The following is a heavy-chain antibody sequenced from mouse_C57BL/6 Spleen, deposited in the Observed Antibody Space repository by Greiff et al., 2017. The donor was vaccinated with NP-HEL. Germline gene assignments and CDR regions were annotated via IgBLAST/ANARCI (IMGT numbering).Heavy chain of an antibody. Sequence: QVQLQQPGAELVKPGASVKLSCKASGYPFTSYWMHWVKQRPGQGLEWIGMIHPTRGSTNYNEKFKSKATLTVDKSSSTAYMQLSSLTSEDAAVYYGARGRLDDYDRDYYAMDYWGQGTSVTVSS. J-gene: IGHJ4*01. CDR3: ARGRLDDYDRDYYAMDY. CDR1: GYPFTSYW. V-gene: IGHV1-64*01. D-gene: IGHD2-4*01. CDR2: IHPTRGST.